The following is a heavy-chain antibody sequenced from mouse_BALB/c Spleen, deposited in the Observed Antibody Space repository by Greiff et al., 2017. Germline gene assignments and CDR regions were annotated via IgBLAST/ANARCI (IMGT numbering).Heavy chain of an antibody. CDR1: GFTFSSYA. V-gene: IGHV5-9-3*01. CDR3: ARRGDY. J-gene: IGHJ4*01. CDR2: ISSGGSYT. Sequence: EVQLVESGGGLVKPGGSLKLSCAASGFTFSSYAMSWVRQTPEKRLEWVATISSGGSYTYYPDSVKGRFTISRDNAKNTLYLQMSSLRSEDTAMYCCARRGDYWGQGTSVTVSS.